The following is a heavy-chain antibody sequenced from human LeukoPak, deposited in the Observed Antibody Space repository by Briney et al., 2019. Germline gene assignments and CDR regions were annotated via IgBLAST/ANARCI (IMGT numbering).Heavy chain of an antibody. Sequence: GASVKVSCKASGYTFTSYYMHWVRQAPGQGLQWMGIINPSGGTTTYAQKFQGRVTMTRDTSTSTVYMELISLRSEDTAVYYCARDLGVTGSDYWGQGTLVTVSS. V-gene: IGHV1-46*01. CDR3: ARDLGVTGSDY. D-gene: IGHD3-9*01. CDR1: GYTFTSYY. J-gene: IGHJ4*02. CDR2: INPSGGTT.